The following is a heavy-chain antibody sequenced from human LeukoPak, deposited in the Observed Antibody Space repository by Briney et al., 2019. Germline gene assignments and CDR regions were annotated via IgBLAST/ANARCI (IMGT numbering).Heavy chain of an antibody. V-gene: IGHV3-7*01. D-gene: IGHD2-2*01. CDR2: IKRDGSEK. CDR1: GFTFSNYW. CDR3: VRLYCSSSTCLDY. J-gene: IGHJ4*02. Sequence: GGSLRLSCAASGFTFSNYWTSWVRQAPGKGLEWVANIKRDGSEKYYVDSVKGRFTISRDDAKNSLYLQMNSLRTEDTAVYYCVRLYCSSSTCLDYWGQGTLVTVSS.